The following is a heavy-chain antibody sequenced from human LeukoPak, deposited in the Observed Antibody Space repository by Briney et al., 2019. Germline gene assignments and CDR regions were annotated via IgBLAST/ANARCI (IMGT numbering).Heavy chain of an antibody. D-gene: IGHD3-10*01. J-gene: IGHJ4*02. CDR2: ISYDGSNK. V-gene: IGHV3-30*18. CDR3: AKGSVYYYGSGSPIDY. CDR1: GFTFSSYG. Sequence: GGSLRLSCAASGFTFSSYGMHWVRQAPGKGLEWVAVISYDGSNKYYADSVKGRFTISRDNSKNTLYLQMNSLRAEDTAVYYCAKGSVYYYGSGSPIDYWGQGTLVTVSS.